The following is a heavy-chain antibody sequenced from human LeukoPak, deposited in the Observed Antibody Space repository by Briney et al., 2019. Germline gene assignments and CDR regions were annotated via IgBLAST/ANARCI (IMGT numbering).Heavy chain of an antibody. V-gene: IGHV4-61*02. J-gene: IGHJ3*02. CDR3: AREGIITIEN. CDR1: GDSISSGSHY. D-gene: IGHD3-10*01. Sequence: SETLSLTCTVSGDSISSGSHYWSWIRQPAGKGLEWIGRIYISGSTNYNPSLKSRVTISIDTSKNQFSLKLNSVTAADTAVYYCAREGIITIENWGRGTMVTVSS. CDR2: IYISGST.